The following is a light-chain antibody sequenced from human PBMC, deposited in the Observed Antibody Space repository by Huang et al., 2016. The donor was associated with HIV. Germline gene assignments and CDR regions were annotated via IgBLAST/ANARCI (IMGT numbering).Light chain of an antibody. CDR2: AAS. CDR1: QSISRY. J-gene: IGKJ2*01. Sequence: DIQMTQSPSSVSASVGDRVTITCRASQSISRYLNWYQHKPGKAPELLIYAASTLHSGVPSRFRGSGSGTDFTLIISSLQREDFATYFCLQSYTSPRTFGQGTNLEIK. V-gene: IGKV1-39*01. CDR3: LQSYTSPRT.